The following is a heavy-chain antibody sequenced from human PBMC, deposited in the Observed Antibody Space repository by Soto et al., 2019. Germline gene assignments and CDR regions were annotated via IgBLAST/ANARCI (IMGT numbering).Heavy chain of an antibody. J-gene: IGHJ6*02. CDR2: INPNSGGT. V-gene: IGHV1-2*04. CDR1: GYTFTGYY. CDR3: ARDVAAAGPYYFYYGMDV. Sequence: ASVKVSCKASGYTFTGYYMHWVRQAPGQGLEWMGWINPNSGGTNYAQKFQGWVTMTRDTSISTAYMELSRLRSDDTAVYYCARDVAAAGPYYFYYGMDVWGQGTTVTVSS. D-gene: IGHD6-13*01.